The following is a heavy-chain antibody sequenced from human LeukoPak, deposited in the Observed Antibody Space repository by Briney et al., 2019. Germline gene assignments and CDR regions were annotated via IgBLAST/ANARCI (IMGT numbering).Heavy chain of an antibody. J-gene: IGHJ5*02. Sequence: SETLSLTCTVSGGSTNSYYWSWIRQSPGKGLEWIGYIYYSGSTNYNPSLKSRVTISVDTSKNQFSLKLTSVTAADTAVYYCARDGSGWSGWFDPWGQGTLVTVSS. V-gene: IGHV4-59*01. CDR2: IYYSGST. CDR3: ARDGSGWSGWFDP. CDR1: GGSTNSYY. D-gene: IGHD6-19*01.